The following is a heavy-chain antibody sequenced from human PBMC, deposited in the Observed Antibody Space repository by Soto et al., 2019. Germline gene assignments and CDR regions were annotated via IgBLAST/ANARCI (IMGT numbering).Heavy chain of an antibody. Sequence: SVKVSCKASGGTFSSYAISWVRQAPGQGLEWMGGIIPIFGTANYAQKFQGRVTITADKSTSTAYMELSSLRSEDTAVYYCAREVSWNDLPYYYYGMDVWGQGTTVNVSS. V-gene: IGHV1-69*06. CDR2: IIPIFGTA. J-gene: IGHJ6*02. CDR3: AREVSWNDLPYYYYGMDV. CDR1: GGTFSSYA. D-gene: IGHD1-1*01.